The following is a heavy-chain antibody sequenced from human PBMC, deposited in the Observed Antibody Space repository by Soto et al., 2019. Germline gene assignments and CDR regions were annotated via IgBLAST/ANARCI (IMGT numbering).Heavy chain of an antibody. V-gene: IGHV3-21*01. CDR1: GFNCIDFS. D-gene: IGHD3-9*01. Sequence: RLCSAASGFNCIDFSVSRVRQAPGKGLEWVASISSRSSYIYYADSVRGRFLISRDNTKNSVYLQMNSLRAEDTAVYYCAGDGGDLRYSEWLAHLFDHWGQGALVTVSS. CDR2: ISSRSSYI. CDR3: AGDGGDLRYSEWLAHLFDH. J-gene: IGHJ4*02.